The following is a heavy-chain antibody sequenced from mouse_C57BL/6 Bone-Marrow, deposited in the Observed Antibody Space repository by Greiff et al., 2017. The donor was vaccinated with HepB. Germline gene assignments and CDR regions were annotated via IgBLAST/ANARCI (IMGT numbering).Heavy chain of an antibody. Sequence: EVHLVESGGGLVQPGGSLKLSCAASGFTFSDYYMYWVRQTPEKRLEWVAYISNGGGSTYYPDTVKGRFTISRDNAKNTLYLQMSRLKSEDTAMYYCARRGGTGYFDYWGQGTTLTVSS. CDR2: ISNGGGST. CDR3: ARRGGTGYFDY. V-gene: IGHV5-12*01. CDR1: GFTFSDYY. D-gene: IGHD4-1*01. J-gene: IGHJ2*01.